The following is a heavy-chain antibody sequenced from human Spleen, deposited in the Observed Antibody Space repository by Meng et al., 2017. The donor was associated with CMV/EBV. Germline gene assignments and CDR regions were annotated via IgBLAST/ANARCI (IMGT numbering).Heavy chain of an antibody. V-gene: IGHV3-66*02. CDR2: IYGGDVT. CDR3: ARTRGASGGPQDGMDV. D-gene: IGHD3-10*01. Sequence: GGSLSLSCAASGFAVSSKYMTWVRQAPGQGLEWVSTIYGGDVTNYADSVKGRFTISRDIAKNTLYLQMNSLRPEDTAVFYCARTRGASGGPQDGMDVGGQGTTVTVSS. J-gene: IGHJ6*02. CDR1: GFAVSSKY.